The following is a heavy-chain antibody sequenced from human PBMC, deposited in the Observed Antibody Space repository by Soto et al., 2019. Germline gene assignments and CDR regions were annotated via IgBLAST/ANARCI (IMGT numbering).Heavy chain of an antibody. Sequence: GGSLRLSCAASGFTFDDYAMHWVRQAPGKGLEWVSGISWNSGSIGYADSVKGRFTISRDNAKNSLYLQMNSLRAEDTALYYCAKDIGPNLSIVPIDWGQGTLVTVSS. CDR2: ISWNSGSI. J-gene: IGHJ4*02. V-gene: IGHV3-9*01. D-gene: IGHD3-16*02. CDR1: GFTFDDYA. CDR3: AKDIGPNLSIVPID.